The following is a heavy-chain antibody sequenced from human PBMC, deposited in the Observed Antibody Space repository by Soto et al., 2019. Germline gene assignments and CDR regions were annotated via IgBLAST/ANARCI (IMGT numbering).Heavy chain of an antibody. V-gene: IGHV4-30-2*01. J-gene: IGHJ3*02. D-gene: IGHD3-9*01. CDR1: GGYISGGYYS. CDR2: INHSGSN. Sequence: NPSETLSLTCAVSGGYISGGYYSWSWIRQPPGKGLEWIGEINHSGSNNYSPSLKSRVTMSLDTSKNQFSLKLTSVTAADTAVYYCARGGSNDWQVAFDIWGQGTMVTVSS. CDR3: ARGGSNDWQVAFDI.